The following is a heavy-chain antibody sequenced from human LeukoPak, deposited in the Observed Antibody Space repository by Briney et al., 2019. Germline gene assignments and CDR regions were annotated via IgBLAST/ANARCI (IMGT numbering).Heavy chain of an antibody. CDR3: ARVGGRGLFLAY. CDR1: GFTFSSYA. D-gene: IGHD3-16*01. V-gene: IGHV3-30*01. CDR2: ISYDGSNK. Sequence: EGSLRLSCAASGFTFSSYAMHWVRQAPGKGLEWVAVISYDGSNKYYADSVKGRFTISRDNSKNTLYLQMNSLRAEDTAVYYCARVGGRGLFLAYWGQGTLVTVSS. J-gene: IGHJ4*02.